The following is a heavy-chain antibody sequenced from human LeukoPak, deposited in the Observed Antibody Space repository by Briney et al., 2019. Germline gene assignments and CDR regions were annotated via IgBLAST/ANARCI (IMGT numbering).Heavy chain of an antibody. CDR3: ARLTGPSSPYSKYPDY. D-gene: IGHD4-11*01. CDR1: GGSISSSSYY. V-gene: IGHV4-39*01. Sequence: TSETLSLTCSVSGGSISSSSYYWGWIRQPPGKGLEWIGSIYYSGTTCYNPSLKSRVTISVDTSKNQSSLKLSSVTAADTAVYFCARLTGPSSPYSKYPDYWGQGTLVTVSS. CDR2: IYYSGTT. J-gene: IGHJ4*02.